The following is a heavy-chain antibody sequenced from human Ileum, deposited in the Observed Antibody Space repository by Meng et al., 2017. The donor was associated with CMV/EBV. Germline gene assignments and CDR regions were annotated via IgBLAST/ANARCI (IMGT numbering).Heavy chain of an antibody. D-gene: IGHD3-3*01. V-gene: IGHV2-5*01. Sequence: GVGVGWIRQPPGKALEWLALIYWNDDKRYSPSLKSRLTITKDTSKNQVVLTMTNMDPVDTATYYCARSTDGSNYDFWSGYHTTFDYWGQGTLVTVSS. CDR2: IYWNDDK. J-gene: IGHJ4*02. CDR3: ARSTDGSNYDFWSGYHTTFDY. CDR1: GVG.